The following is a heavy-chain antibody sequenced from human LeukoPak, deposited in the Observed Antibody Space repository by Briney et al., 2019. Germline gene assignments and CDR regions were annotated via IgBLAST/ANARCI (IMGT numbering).Heavy chain of an antibody. CDR2: IWSDGRNR. CDR1: GFTFSSYG. Sequence: GGSLRLSCATSGFTFSSYGMHWARQAPGKGLEWVAVIWSDGRNRFYVDAVKGRFTFSRDNSKNTLSLQMNSLRAEDTAVYYYAKERGPFDAFDIWGQGTKVTVSS. V-gene: IGHV3-33*06. CDR3: AKERGPFDAFDI. J-gene: IGHJ3*02.